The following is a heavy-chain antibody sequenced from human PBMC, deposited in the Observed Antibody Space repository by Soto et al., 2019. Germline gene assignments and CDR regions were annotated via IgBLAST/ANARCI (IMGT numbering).Heavy chain of an antibody. CDR3: AMSRFGELFDY. CDR1: GFTFSSYG. CDR2: IWYDGSNK. V-gene: IGHV3-33*01. D-gene: IGHD3-10*01. J-gene: IGHJ4*02. Sequence: GGSLGLSCAASGFTFSSYGMHWVRQAPGKGLEWVAVIWYDGSNKYYADSVKGRFTISRDNSKNTLYLQMNSLRAEDTAVYYCAMSRFGELFDYWGQGTLVTVSS.